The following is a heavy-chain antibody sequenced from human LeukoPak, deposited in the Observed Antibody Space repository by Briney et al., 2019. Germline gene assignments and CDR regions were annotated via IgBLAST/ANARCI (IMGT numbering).Heavy chain of an antibody. CDR2: IIPIFGTA. J-gene: IGHJ4*02. D-gene: IGHD6-13*01. CDR1: GGTFSSYA. CDR3: VRAPRDSSTMLDY. Sequence: SVKVSCKASGGTFSSYAISWVRQAPGQGLEWMGGIIPIFGTANYAQKFQGRVTMTRDTSTSTVYMDLSRLTSEDTAVYYCVRAPRDSSTMLDYWGQGTLVTVSS. V-gene: IGHV1-69*05.